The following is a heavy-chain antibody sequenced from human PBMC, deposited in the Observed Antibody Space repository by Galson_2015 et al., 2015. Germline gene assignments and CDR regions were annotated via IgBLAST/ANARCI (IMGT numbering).Heavy chain of an antibody. J-gene: IGHJ6*03. D-gene: IGHD6-19*01. V-gene: IGHV3-48*03. Sequence: SLRLSCAASGFTFSSYEMNWVRQAPGKGLEWVSYISSSGSTIYYADSVKGRFTISRDNAKNSLYLQMNSLRAEDTAVYYCARRTGYSSGWYYYYYMDVWGKGTTVPVSS. CDR3: ARRTGYSSGWYYYYYMDV. CDR1: GFTFSSYE. CDR2: ISSSGSTI.